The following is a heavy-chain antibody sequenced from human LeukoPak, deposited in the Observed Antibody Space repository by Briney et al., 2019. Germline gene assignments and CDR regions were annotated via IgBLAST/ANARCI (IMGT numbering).Heavy chain of an antibody. V-gene: IGHV4-59*01. D-gene: IGHD2-2*01. CDR1: GGSISRYY. CDR2: VYYSGST. CDR3: ARARSTSSPLNY. Sequence: PSETLSLTCTVSGGSISRYYWSWIRQPPGKGLEWIGYVYYSGSTNYNPSLKSRVTISVDTSKNQFSLKLSSVTAADTAVYYCARARSTSSPLNYWGQGTLVTVSS. J-gene: IGHJ4*02.